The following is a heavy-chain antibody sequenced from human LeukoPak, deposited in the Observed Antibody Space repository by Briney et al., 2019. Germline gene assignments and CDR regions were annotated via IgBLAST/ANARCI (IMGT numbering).Heavy chain of an antibody. Sequence: ASVKVSCKASGGTFSSYAISWVRQAPGQGLEWIGGIIPIFGTANYAQKFQGRVTITTDESTSTAYMELSSLRSEDTAVYYCARGWFFGVVILSWFDPWGQGTLVTVSS. V-gene: IGHV1-69*05. CDR3: ARGWFFGVVILSWFDP. CDR1: GGTFSSYA. J-gene: IGHJ5*02. CDR2: IIPIFGTA. D-gene: IGHD3-3*01.